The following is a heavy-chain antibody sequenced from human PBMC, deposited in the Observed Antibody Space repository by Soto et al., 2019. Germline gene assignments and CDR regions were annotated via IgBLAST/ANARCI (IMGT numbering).Heavy chain of an antibody. Sequence: EESLKISCKGSGYSFTSYWIGWVRQMPGKGLEWMGIIYPGDSDTRYSPSFQGQVTISADKSISTAYLQWSSLKASDTAMYYCARHGAVAGTGGDAFDIWGQGTMVTVSS. CDR2: IYPGDSDT. CDR3: ARHGAVAGTGGDAFDI. V-gene: IGHV5-51*01. CDR1: GYSFTSYW. J-gene: IGHJ3*02. D-gene: IGHD6-19*01.